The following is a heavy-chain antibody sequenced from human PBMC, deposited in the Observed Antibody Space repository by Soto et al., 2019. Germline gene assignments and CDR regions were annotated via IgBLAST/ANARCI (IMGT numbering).Heavy chain of an antibody. CDR2: TYGGGIT. CDR3: VRGYYDSNGQSNTFDI. J-gene: IGHJ3*02. Sequence: SDTRSLTCPLSGFSVSRGCSYCTGVRQSPGKRPEWIGYTYGGGITNYNPSLKSRVTISVDTSKNQFSLKLSSVTAADTAVYYCVRGYYDSNGQSNTFDIWGQGTMVTVSS. CDR1: GFSVSRGCSY. D-gene: IGHD3-22*01. V-gene: IGHV4-61*01.